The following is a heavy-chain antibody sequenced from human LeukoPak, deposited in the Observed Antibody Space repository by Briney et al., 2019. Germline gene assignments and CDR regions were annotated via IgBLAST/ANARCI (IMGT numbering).Heavy chain of an antibody. CDR2: VSGSGGST. D-gene: IGHD4-23*01. CDR3: ARDRGYGGNRPETFDI. J-gene: IGHJ3*02. CDR1: GFTFSSYA. Sequence: GGSLRLSCAASGFTFSSYAMTWVRQAPGKGLEWVSGVSGSGGSTYYADSVKGRFTISRDNSKNTLSLQMSSLRAEDTAVYYCARDRGYGGNRPETFDIWGQGTMVTVSS. V-gene: IGHV3-23*01.